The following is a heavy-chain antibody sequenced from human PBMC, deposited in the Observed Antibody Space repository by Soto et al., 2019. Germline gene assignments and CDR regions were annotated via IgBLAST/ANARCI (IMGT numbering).Heavy chain of an antibody. CDR2: IKQDGSEK. CDR3: ARDYSSGWSHAFDI. V-gene: IGHV3-7*05. CDR1: GFTFSSYW. D-gene: IGHD6-19*01. J-gene: IGHJ3*02. Sequence: GGSLRLSCAASGFTFSSYWMLWVRQASGKGLEWVANIKQDGSEKYYVDSVKGRFTISRDNAKNSLYLQMNSLRAEDTAVYYCARDYSSGWSHAFDIWGQGTMVTVSS.